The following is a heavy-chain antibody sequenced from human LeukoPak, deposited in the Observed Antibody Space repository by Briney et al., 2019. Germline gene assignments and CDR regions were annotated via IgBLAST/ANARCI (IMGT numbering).Heavy chain of an antibody. D-gene: IGHD3-10*01. CDR3: ARGIIWFGELSTHPFDY. Sequence: GGSLRLSCAASGFTFDDYGMSWVRQAPGKGLEWVSGINWNGGSTGYADSVKGRFTISRDNAKNSLYLQMNSLRAEDTALYYCARGIIWFGELSTHPFDYWGQGTLVIVSS. CDR1: GFTFDDYG. J-gene: IGHJ4*02. V-gene: IGHV3-20*04. CDR2: INWNGGST.